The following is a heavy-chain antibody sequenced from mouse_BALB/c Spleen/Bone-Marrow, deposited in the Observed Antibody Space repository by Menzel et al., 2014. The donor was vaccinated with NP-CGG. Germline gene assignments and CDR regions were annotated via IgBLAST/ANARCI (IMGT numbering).Heavy chain of an antibody. CDR1: GFAFSSCD. CDR3: ARPLTGAYFDY. J-gene: IGHJ2*01. D-gene: IGHD4-1*01. V-gene: IGHV5-9*02. Sequence: EVQLVESGGGLVKPGGSLKLSCAASGFAFSSCDMSWVRQTPEKRLEWVATISSGGSYTYYPDSVKGRFTISRDNARNTLYLQMSSLRSEDTALYYCARPLTGAYFDYWGQASLSQSPQ. CDR2: ISSGGSYT.